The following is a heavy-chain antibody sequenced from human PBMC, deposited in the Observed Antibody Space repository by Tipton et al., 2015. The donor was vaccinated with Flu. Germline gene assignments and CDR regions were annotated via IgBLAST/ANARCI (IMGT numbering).Heavy chain of an antibody. CDR2: IYYSGST. D-gene: IGHD6-13*01. V-gene: IGHV4-59*12. CDR1: GGSISSYY. Sequence: TLSLTCTVSGGSISSYYWSWIRQPPGKGLEWIGSIYYSGSTYYNPSLTSRVTVTVDTSKNQFSLKLSSVAAADTAVYSCAREGSAGTFVYYYYGMDVCGQGTTVTVSS. J-gene: IGHJ6*02. CDR3: AREGSAGTFVYYYYGMDV.